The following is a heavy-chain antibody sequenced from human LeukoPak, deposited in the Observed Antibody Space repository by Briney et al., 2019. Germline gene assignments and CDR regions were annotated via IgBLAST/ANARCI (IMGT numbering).Heavy chain of an antibody. J-gene: IGHJ4*02. CDR3: ARNYYDSSGYPDY. Sequence: ASVKVSCKASGYTFTSYDINWVRQATGRGLEWMGWMDPDSGNTGYAQKFQGRVTMTRNTSISTAYMELSSLRSEDTAVYYCARNYYDSSGYPDYWGPGTLVTVSS. D-gene: IGHD3-22*01. V-gene: IGHV1-8*01. CDR2: MDPDSGNT. CDR1: GYTFTSYD.